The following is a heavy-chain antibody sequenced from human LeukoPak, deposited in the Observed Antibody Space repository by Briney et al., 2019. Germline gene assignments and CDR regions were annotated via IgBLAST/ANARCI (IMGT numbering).Heavy chain of an antibody. CDR1: GFTFSSYA. D-gene: IGHD3-3*01. CDR3: AKDSRRITIFGVVIID. Sequence: GGSLRLSCAASGFTFSSYAMSWVRQAPGKGLEWVSAISGSGGSTYYADSVKGRFTISRDNSKNTLYLQMNSLRAEDTAVYYCAKDSRRITIFGVVIIDWGQGTLVTVSS. J-gene: IGHJ4*02. V-gene: IGHV3-23*01. CDR2: ISGSGGST.